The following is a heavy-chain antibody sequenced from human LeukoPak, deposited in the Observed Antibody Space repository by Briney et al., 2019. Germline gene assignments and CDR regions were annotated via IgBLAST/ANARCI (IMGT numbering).Heavy chain of an antibody. V-gene: IGHV1-18*01. CDR1: GYTFTSYG. Sequence: ASVKLSCKASGYTFTSYGLNWVRRAPGHGLEWMGWISAYNGKTDYAQKLQGGVTMSTDTSTSTAYMGLRRLTSDDTAVYYCASDRVSSGYYYGSDYWGQGTLVTVSS. D-gene: IGHD3-22*01. CDR2: ISAYNGKT. J-gene: IGHJ4*02. CDR3: ASDRVSSGYYYGSDY.